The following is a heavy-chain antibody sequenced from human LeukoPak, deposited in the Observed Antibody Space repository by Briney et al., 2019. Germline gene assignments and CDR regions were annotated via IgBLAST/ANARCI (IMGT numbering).Heavy chain of an antibody. Sequence: GGSLRLSCAASGFTFSSYVMNWVRQAPGKGLEWVSVISGGGGSTYYADSVKGRFTISRDNSKNTLYLQMNSLRAEDTAVYYCAHISSSWPDYWGQGTLVTVSS. CDR2: ISGGGGST. V-gene: IGHV3-23*01. CDR3: AHISSSWPDY. D-gene: IGHD6-13*01. J-gene: IGHJ4*02. CDR1: GFTFSSYV.